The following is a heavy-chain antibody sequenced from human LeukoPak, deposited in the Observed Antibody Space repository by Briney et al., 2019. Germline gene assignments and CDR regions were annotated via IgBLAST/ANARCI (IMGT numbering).Heavy chain of an antibody. J-gene: IGHJ4*02. CDR2: IYYSGSI. D-gene: IGHD3-22*01. V-gene: IGHV4-59*01. CDR3: ASGWLFFDY. CDR1: GGSISSYY. Sequence: SETLSLTCTVSGGSISSYYWSWIRQPPGKGLEWIGYIYYSGSINYNPSLKSRVTISVDTSKNQFSLKLSSVTAADTAVYYCASGWLFFDYWGQGTLVTVSS.